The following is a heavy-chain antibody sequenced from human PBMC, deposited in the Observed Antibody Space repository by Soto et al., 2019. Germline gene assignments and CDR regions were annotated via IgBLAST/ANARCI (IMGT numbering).Heavy chain of an antibody. J-gene: IGHJ6*02. Sequence: GGSLRLSCAASGFTFSTYAMAWVRQAPGKGLEWVSGVSASGLNTDYADPVKGRFTISRDNSKNSLYLQMNSLRDEDTAVYYCARVGEQWLVVSNYYYYGMDVWGQGTTVTVSS. V-gene: IGHV3-23*01. CDR2: VSASGLNT. CDR3: ARVGEQWLVVSNYYYYGMDV. CDR1: GFTFSTYA. D-gene: IGHD6-19*01.